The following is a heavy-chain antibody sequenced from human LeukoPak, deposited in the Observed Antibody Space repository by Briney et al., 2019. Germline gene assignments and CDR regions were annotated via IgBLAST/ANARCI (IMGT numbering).Heavy chain of an antibody. D-gene: IGHD6-13*01. CDR2: ISYDGSNK. J-gene: IGHJ5*02. CDR1: GFTFSSYG. V-gene: IGHV3-30*18. Sequence: GGSLRLSCAASGFTFSSYGMHWVRQAPGKGLEWVAVISYDGSNKYYAESVKGRFTISRDNSKNTLYLQMNSLRAEDTAVYYCAKATIAAAGLNWFDPWGQGTLVTVSS. CDR3: AKATIAAAGLNWFDP.